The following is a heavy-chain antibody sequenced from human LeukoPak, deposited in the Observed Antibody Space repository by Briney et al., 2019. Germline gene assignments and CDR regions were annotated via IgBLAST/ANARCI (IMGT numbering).Heavy chain of an antibody. Sequence: SESLSLTCTVSGDSISNHNDFWGWIRQPPGKGLEWIASNYTSGRTLFNSSLKSRVALSLDTSKNQVSLKLNSVTAADSAVYYCARRPEYNRSSRWAFDIWGQGTMVIVSS. CDR2: NYTSGRT. V-gene: IGHV4-39*01. D-gene: IGHD1-14*01. CDR3: ARRPEYNRSSRWAFDI. CDR1: GDSISNHNDF. J-gene: IGHJ3*02.